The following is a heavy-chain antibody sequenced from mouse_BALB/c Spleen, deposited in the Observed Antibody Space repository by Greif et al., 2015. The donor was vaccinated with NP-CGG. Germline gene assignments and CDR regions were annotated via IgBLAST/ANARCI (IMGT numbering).Heavy chain of an antibody. J-gene: IGHJ2*01. Sequence: DVKLQESGAELVRPGALVKLSCKASGFNIKDYYMHWVKQRPEQGLEWIGWIDPENGNTICDPKFQGKASITADTSSNTAYLQLSSLTSEDTAVYYCAYGNYFDYWGQGTTLTVSS. CDR2: IDPENGNT. CDR1: GFNIKDYY. CDR3: AYGNYFDY. D-gene: IGHD2-1*01. V-gene: IGHV14-1*02.